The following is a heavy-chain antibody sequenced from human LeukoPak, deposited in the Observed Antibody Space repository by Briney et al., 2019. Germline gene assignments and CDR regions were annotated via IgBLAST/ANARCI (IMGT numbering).Heavy chain of an antibody. CDR3: ARAPRSLCPDY. J-gene: IGHJ4*02. V-gene: IGHV4-30-4*01. CDR1: GVSISSGDYY. Sequence: PSQTLSLTCTVSGVSISSGDYYWSWVRQPQGKGLEWSGYIKYSGSTCDNPPLKSRVTISVDTSKSQFSLKLSSVTAAGTAVYYCARAPRSLCPDYWGQGTLVTVSS. CDR2: IKYSGST.